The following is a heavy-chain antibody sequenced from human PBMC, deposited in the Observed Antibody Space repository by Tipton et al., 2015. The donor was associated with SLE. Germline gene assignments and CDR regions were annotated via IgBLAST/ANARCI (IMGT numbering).Heavy chain of an antibody. V-gene: IGHV4-39*07. CDR1: GGSISSSPYY. Sequence: TLSLTCTVSGGSISSSPYYWAWIRQPPGKGLEWIGTVYSGGNTYHIPSLKTRVTRSVDTSKNQFSLKVNSVTAADTAVYYCASLLWGGWPFDHWGQGTLVTASS. D-gene: IGHD6-19*01. CDR3: ASLLWGGWPFDH. CDR2: VYSGGNT. J-gene: IGHJ4*02.